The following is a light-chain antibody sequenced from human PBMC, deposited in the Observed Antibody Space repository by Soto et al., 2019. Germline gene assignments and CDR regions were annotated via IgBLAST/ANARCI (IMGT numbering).Light chain of an antibody. Sequence: DIQMTQSRSSLSAAVGDRVTITCRASQGIDTYLAWYQQKPGKVPKLLIYAASTLQSGVPSRFSGSGSGTDFTLTISSLQPEDVATYYCQKYTRAPFTFGPG. CDR1: QGIDTY. V-gene: IGKV1-27*01. CDR2: AAS. J-gene: IGKJ3*01. CDR3: QKYTRAPFT.